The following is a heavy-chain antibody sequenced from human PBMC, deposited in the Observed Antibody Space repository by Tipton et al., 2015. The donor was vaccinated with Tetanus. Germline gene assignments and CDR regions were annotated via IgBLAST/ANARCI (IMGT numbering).Heavy chain of an antibody. Sequence: SLRLSCAASGFDFRNYDMHWVRQAPGKGLEWVSLIGFRGNTHYADSVKGRFTISRDDSKETVYLQMSSLRAEDTAVYYCAKLDYGDYGRYYYYEMDVWGQGTTVTVSS. CDR3: AKLDYGDYGRYYYYEMDV. J-gene: IGHJ6*02. CDR1: GFDFRNYD. V-gene: IGHV3-NL1*01. D-gene: IGHD4-17*01. CDR2: IGFRGNT.